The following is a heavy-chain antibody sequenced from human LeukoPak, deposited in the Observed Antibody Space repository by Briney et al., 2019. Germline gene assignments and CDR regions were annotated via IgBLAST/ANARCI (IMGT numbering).Heavy chain of an antibody. CDR1: GFTFSSYW. J-gene: IGHJ4*02. V-gene: IGHV3-7*01. CDR3: ARYVDTAMFDY. Sequence: GGSLRLSCAASGFTFSSYWMSWVRQAPGKGLEWVANIKQDGSEKYYVDSVKGRFTIARDNAKNSLYLQMNSLRAEDTDVYYCARYVDTAMFDYWGQGTLVTVSS. D-gene: IGHD5-18*01. CDR2: IKQDGSEK.